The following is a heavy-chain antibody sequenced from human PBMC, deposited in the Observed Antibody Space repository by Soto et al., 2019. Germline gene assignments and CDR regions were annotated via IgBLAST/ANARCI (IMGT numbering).Heavy chain of an antibody. CDR1: GYTFTSYY. D-gene: IGHD1-1*01. CDR2: INPSGGRT. Sequence: ASVKVSCKASGYTFTSYYMHWVRQAPGQGLEWMGIINPSGGRTSYAQKFQGRVTMTRDTSTSAVYMELSSLRSEDTAVYYCARVRTRTGPWHYYYYSGMDVWGQGTTVTASS. V-gene: IGHV1-46*01. CDR3: ARVRTRTGPWHYYYYSGMDV. J-gene: IGHJ6*02.